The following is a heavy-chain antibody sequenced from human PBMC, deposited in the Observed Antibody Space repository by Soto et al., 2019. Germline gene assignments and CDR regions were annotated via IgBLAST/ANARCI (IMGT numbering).Heavy chain of an antibody. Sequence: GKSLKISCKGSVYIFTSYWIGWVRQMPGKGLEWMGIIYPGDSDTRYSPSFQGQVTISADKSISTAYLQWSSLKASDTAMYYCARHQHPGYSSGWLDYWGQGTLVTVPQ. CDR2: IYPGDSDT. D-gene: IGHD6-19*01. J-gene: IGHJ4*02. V-gene: IGHV5-51*01. CDR1: VYIFTSYW. CDR3: ARHQHPGYSSGWLDY.